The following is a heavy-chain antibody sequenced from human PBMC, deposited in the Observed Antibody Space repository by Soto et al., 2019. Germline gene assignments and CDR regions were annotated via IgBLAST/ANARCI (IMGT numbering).Heavy chain of an antibody. Sequence: EVQLVESGGGLVQPGGSLRLSCVASGFTFSSYSMNWVRQAPGKGLEWVSYISSSSSTIYYADSVKGRFTISRDNAKNSLYLQMNSLRAEDTAVYYCAGMVLRFLEWLPTDAFDIWGQGTMVTVSS. V-gene: IGHV3-48*01. D-gene: IGHD3-3*01. CDR1: GFTFSSYS. CDR2: ISSSSSTI. J-gene: IGHJ3*02. CDR3: AGMVLRFLEWLPTDAFDI.